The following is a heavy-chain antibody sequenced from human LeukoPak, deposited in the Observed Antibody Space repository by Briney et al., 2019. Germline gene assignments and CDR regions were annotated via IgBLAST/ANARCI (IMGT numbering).Heavy chain of an antibody. CDR1: GGSLNDYA. CDR3: ARGGSGITMVRGPRGSFDY. CDR2: IIPMFGRA. J-gene: IGHJ4*02. D-gene: IGHD3-10*01. Sequence: ASVKVSCKASGGSLNDYAISWVRQAPGRGLEWMGRIIPMFGRANYAQKFQGRVTITADKSTNTAYMELSSLRSEDTAMFYCARGGSGITMVRGPRGSFDYWGQGTLVTVSS. V-gene: IGHV1-69*04.